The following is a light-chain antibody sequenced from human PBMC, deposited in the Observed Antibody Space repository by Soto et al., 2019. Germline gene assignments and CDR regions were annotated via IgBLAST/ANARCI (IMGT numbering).Light chain of an antibody. Sequence: EILLTQSPGTLSFSPGERATLSCRASQSISSNFLAWYQQKPVQAPRLLIYAASNRATGIPDRFSGSGFGTDFTLIIIRLEPEDSAVYYCQQYGSLPRTFGQGTKVDIK. CDR2: AAS. CDR3: QQYGSLPRT. J-gene: IGKJ1*01. CDR1: QSISSNF. V-gene: IGKV3-20*01.